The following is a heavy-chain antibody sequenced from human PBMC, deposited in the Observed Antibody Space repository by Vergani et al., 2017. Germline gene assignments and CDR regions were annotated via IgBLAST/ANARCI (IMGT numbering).Heavy chain of an antibody. Sequence: QVQLVESGGGVVQPGRSLRLSCAASGFTFSSYAMHWVRQAPGKGLEWVAVISYDGSNKYYADSVKGRFTISRDNSKNTLYLQMNSLRAEDTAVYYCAKGRDKYQLPRPDVWGKGTTVTVSS. CDR3: AKGRDKYQLPRPDV. V-gene: IGHV3-30*07. D-gene: IGHD2-2*01. J-gene: IGHJ6*04. CDR2: ISYDGSNK. CDR1: GFTFSSYA.